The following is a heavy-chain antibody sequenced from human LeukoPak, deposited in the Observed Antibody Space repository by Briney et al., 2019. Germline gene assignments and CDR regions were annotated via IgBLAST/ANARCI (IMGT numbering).Heavy chain of an antibody. CDR3: ARGFGEEYNYYYMDV. CDR1: GFTFSSYW. CDR2: IKQDGSEK. Sequence: PGGSLRLSCAASGFTFSSYWMSWVRQAPGKGLEWVANIKQDGSEKYYVDSVKGRFTISRDNAKNSLYLQMNSLRAEDTAVYYCARGFGEEYNYYYMDVWGKGTTVTISS. D-gene: IGHD3-10*01. J-gene: IGHJ6*03. V-gene: IGHV3-7*01.